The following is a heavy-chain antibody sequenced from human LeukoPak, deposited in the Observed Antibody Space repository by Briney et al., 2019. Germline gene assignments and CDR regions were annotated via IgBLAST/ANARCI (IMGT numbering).Heavy chain of an antibody. V-gene: IGHV3-15*01. CDR3: TTDSSGLFDY. Sequence: PGGSLRLSCAASGFTFSSYGMHWVRQAPGKGLEWVGRIKSRTDGGTTDYAAPVKDRFTISRDDSKNTLYLQMNSLKTEDTAVYYCTTDSSGLFDYWGQGTLVTVSS. D-gene: IGHD3-22*01. J-gene: IGHJ4*02. CDR1: GFTFSSYG. CDR2: IKSRTDGGTT.